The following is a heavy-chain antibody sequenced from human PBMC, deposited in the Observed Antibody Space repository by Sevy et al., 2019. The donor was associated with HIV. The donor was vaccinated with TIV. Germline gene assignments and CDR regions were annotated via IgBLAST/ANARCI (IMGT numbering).Heavy chain of an antibody. D-gene: IGHD1-7*01. J-gene: IGHJ4*02. CDR1: GFTFDTYA. V-gene: IGHV3-9*01. CDR2: INWIGAAT. Sequence: SLKISCAASGFTFDTYAMHWVRQAPGKGLEWVSGINWIGAATGYADSVRGRFTISRDNAKNPLFLNMNSLRPEDTAFYYCAKDMSRGGTGTGLDFWGQGTLVTVSS. CDR3: AKDMSRGGTGTGLDF.